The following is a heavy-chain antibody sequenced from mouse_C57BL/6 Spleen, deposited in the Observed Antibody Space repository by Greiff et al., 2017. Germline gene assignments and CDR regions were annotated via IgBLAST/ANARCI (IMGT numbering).Heavy chain of an antibody. J-gene: IGHJ4*01. CDR3: ARRYDYQGAMDY. Sequence: VQLQQSGPELVKPGASVKISCKASGYAFSSSWMNWVKQRPGKGLEWIGRIYPGDGNTNYNGKFKGKATLTADKSSSTAYMQLISLTSEDSAVYCCARRYDYQGAMDYWGQGTSVTVSS. D-gene: IGHD2-4*01. V-gene: IGHV1-82*01. CDR1: GYAFSSSW. CDR2: IYPGDGNT.